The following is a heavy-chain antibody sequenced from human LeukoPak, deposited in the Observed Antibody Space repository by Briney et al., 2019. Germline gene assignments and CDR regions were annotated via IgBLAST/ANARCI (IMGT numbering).Heavy chain of an antibody. J-gene: IGHJ5*02. CDR3: ARGHSGSYYYETDWFDP. CDR2: MNPNSGNT. CDR1: GYTFTSYD. D-gene: IGHD1-26*01. Sequence: ASVKVSCKASGYTFTSYDINWVRQATGQGLGWMGWMNPNSGNTGYAQKFQGRVTMTRNTSISTAYMELSSLRSEDTAVYYCARGHSGSYYYETDWFDPWGQGTLVTVSS. V-gene: IGHV1-8*01.